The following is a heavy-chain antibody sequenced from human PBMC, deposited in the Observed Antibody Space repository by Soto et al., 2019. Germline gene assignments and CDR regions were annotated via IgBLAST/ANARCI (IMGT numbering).Heavy chain of an antibody. CDR2: ISGSGGST. D-gene: IGHD3-3*01. J-gene: IGHJ4*02. Sequence: GGSLRLSCAASGFTFSSYAMSWVRQAPGKGLEWVSAISGSGGSTYYADSVKGRFTISRDNSKNTLYLQMNSLRAEDTAVYYCAKDLGLRFLEWLLYDYWGQGTLVTVSS. CDR1: GFTFSSYA. CDR3: AKDLGLRFLEWLLYDY. V-gene: IGHV3-23*01.